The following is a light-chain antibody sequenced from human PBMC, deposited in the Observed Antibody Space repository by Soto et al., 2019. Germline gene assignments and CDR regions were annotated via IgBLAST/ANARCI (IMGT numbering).Light chain of an antibody. Sequence: QSVLTQPASVSGSPGQSVTISCTATNSDIGDYKYVSWYQQHPGKAPKLVIYEVSNRPLGVSNRFSGSKSGNAASLTISGLQAEDEADYYCSSYRGTITVFGGGTKLTVL. CDR1: NSDIGDYKY. CDR2: EVS. V-gene: IGLV2-14*01. J-gene: IGLJ3*02. CDR3: SSYRGTITV.